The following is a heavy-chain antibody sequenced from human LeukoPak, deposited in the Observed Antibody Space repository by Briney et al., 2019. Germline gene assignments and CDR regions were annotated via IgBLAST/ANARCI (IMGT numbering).Heavy chain of an antibody. D-gene: IGHD2-21*02. J-gene: IGHJ4*02. CDR3: ARWGVVVTALGY. Sequence: PGGSLRLSCAASGFTFSSYAMHWVRQAPGKGLEWVAVISYDGSNKYYADSVKGRFTISRDNSKNTLYLQMNSLRSDDTAVYYCARWGVVVTALGYWGQGTLVTVSS. CDR2: ISYDGSNK. CDR1: GFTFSSYA. V-gene: IGHV3-30-3*01.